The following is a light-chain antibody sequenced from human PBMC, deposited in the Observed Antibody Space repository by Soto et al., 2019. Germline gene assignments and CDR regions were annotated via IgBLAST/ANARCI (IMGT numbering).Light chain of an antibody. CDR1: SSDVGGYNY. CDR2: DVS. V-gene: IGLV2-14*01. Sequence: QSALTQPASVSGSPGQSITISCTGTSSDVGGYNYVSWYQQHPGKAPKLMIYDVSNRPSGVSNRFSGSKSGNTASLTISGVQAEDEADYFCSSYTSSSTLVVFGPGTKLTVL. J-gene: IGLJ1*01. CDR3: SSYTSSSTLVV.